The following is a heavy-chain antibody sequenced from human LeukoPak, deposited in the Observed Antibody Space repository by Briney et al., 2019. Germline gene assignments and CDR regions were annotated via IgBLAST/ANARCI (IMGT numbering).Heavy chain of an antibody. CDR1: GFTFSSYA. V-gene: IGHV3-23*01. J-gene: IGHJ4*02. CDR2: ISGSGGST. CDR3: ARSVAAAGARFDY. D-gene: IGHD6-13*01. Sequence: GGSLRLSCAASGFTFSSYAMSWVRQAPGKGLEWVSAISGSGGSTYYADSVKGRFTISRDNSKNTLYLQMNSLRAEDTAVYYCARSVAAAGARFDYRGQGTLVTVSS.